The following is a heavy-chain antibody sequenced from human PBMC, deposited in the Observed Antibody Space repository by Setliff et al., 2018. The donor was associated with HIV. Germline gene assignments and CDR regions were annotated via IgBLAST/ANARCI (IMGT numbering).Heavy chain of an antibody. CDR1: GYTFTDYY. CDR2: VDPENGET. V-gene: IGHV1-69-2*01. CDR3: TTPLDSSGYFGSDYFDY. Sequence: ASVKVSCKASGYTFTDYYIHWVQQAPGKGLEWMGRVDPENGETTYAEKFQGRITITADTSTDTAYLELSSLRSEDSAFYYCTTPLDSSGYFGSDYFDYWGQGALVTVSS. D-gene: IGHD3-22*01. J-gene: IGHJ4*02.